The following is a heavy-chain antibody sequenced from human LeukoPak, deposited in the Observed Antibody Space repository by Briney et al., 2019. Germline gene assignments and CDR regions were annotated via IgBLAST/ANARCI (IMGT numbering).Heavy chain of an antibody. D-gene: IGHD1-1*01. CDR3: ARDNDQLEEDPFPDAFDI. CDR2: ISGSGGST. J-gene: IGHJ3*02. V-gene: IGHV3-23*01. CDR1: GFTFSSYA. Sequence: GGSLRLSCAASGFTFSSYAMSWVRQAPGKGLEWVSAISGSGGSTYYADSVKGRFTISRDNSKNTLYLQMNSLRAEDTAVYYCARDNDQLEEDPFPDAFDIWGQGTMVTVSS.